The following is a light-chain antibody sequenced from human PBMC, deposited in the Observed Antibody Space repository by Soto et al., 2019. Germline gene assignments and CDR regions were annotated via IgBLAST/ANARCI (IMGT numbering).Light chain of an antibody. Sequence: DIQMTQSPSSVSASVGDRVTITCRASQSVNIWLAWYQQKPGQAPNLLIYAASSLHSGVPSRFSGSGSGTDFTLTITDLQPDDFATYFCQQANSFPITFGQGTRL. CDR3: QQANSFPIT. CDR1: QSVNIW. J-gene: IGKJ5*01. V-gene: IGKV1-12*01. CDR2: AAS.